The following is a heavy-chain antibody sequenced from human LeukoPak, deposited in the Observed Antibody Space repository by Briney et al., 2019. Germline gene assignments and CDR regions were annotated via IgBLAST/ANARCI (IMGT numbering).Heavy chain of an antibody. CDR1: GFTFSSYS. Sequence: GGSLRLSCAASGFTFSSYSMNWVRQAPGKGLEWVSSISSSSSYIYYADSVKGRFTISRDNAKNSLYLQMNSLRAEDTAVYYCARGIDSCGYYYVYWGQGTLVTVSS. CDR2: ISSSSSYI. D-gene: IGHD3-22*01. V-gene: IGHV3-21*01. CDR3: ARGIDSCGYYYVY. J-gene: IGHJ4*02.